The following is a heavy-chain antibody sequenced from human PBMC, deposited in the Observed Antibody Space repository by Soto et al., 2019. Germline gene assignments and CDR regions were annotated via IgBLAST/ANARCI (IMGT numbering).Heavy chain of an antibody. V-gene: IGHV3-23*01. CDR1: GFTFDTYA. D-gene: IGHD2-15*01. J-gene: IGHJ6*03. CDR2: LSGSGDKT. CDR3: ARLECSGGSCYSGRLIDYHQYYMDV. Sequence: EVQLLESGGGLVQPGGSLRLSCTTSGFTFDTYAMSWVRQAPGKGLEWVSGLSGSGDKTYYADSVRGRFTISRDNSKNTLYLQINSLRTEDTAVYYCARLECSGGSCYSGRLIDYHQYYMDVWGKGTTVTVSS.